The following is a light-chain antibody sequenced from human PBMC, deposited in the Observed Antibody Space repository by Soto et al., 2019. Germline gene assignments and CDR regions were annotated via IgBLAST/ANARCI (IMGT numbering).Light chain of an antibody. CDR2: EVF. CDR1: NSDVGAYNY. V-gene: IGLV2-14*01. Sequence: QSALTQPASVSGSPGQSITIPCTGTNSDVGAYNYVSWYQHHPGKAPKLMIYEVFIRPSGVSSRFSGSKSGSTASLTISGLLAEDEADYYCSSYTTTHTLYVFGTGTKLTVL. CDR3: SSYTTTHTLYV. J-gene: IGLJ1*01.